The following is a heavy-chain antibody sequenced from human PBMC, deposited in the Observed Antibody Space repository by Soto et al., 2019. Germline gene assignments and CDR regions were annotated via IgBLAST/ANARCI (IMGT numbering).Heavy chain of an antibody. Sequence: GGSLRLSCAASGFTFSSYGMHWVRQAPGKGLEWVAVISYDGSNKYYADSVKGRFTISRDNSKNTLYLQMNSLRAEDTAVYYCAKDPAADTFDYWGQGTLVTVSS. CDR2: ISYDGSNK. V-gene: IGHV3-30*18. D-gene: IGHD6-13*01. CDR1: GFTFSSYG. CDR3: AKDPAADTFDY. J-gene: IGHJ4*02.